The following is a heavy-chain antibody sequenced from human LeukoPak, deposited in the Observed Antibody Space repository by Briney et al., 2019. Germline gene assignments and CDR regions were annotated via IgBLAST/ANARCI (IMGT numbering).Heavy chain of an antibody. V-gene: IGHV4-39*01. J-gene: IGHJ3*01. CDR3: ARLPTDDAFDL. CDR1: GGSINTNTYY. CDR2: IYYTGST. Sequence: KSSETLSLTCTVSGGSINTNTYYWGWIRQPPGKGLEWIGNIYYTGSTYYNPSLKSRVTISVDTSKNQFSLKLSSVTAADTAVYYCARLPTDDAFDLWGQGTLVTVSS.